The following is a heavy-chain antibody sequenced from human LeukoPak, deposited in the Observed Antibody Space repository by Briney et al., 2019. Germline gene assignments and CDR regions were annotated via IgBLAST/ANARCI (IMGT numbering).Heavy chain of an antibody. CDR2: ISSSGSTI. CDR3: ARDSSLGGVRDY. CDR1: GFTFSSYA. J-gene: IGHJ4*02. Sequence: GGSLRLSCAASGFTFSSYAMSWVRQAPGKGLEWVSYISSSGSTIYYADSVKGRFTISRDNAKNSLYLQMNSLRAEDTAVYYCARDSSLGGVRDYWGQGTLVTVSS. D-gene: IGHD3-16*01. V-gene: IGHV3-48*03.